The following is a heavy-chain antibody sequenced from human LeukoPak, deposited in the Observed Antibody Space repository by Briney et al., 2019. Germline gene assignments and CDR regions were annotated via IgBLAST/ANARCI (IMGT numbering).Heavy chain of an antibody. J-gene: IGHJ4*02. D-gene: IGHD6-19*01. Sequence: SETLSLTCTVSGGSISSSSYYWGWIRQPPGKGLEWIGSIYYSGSTYYNPSLKSRVTISVDTSKNQFSLKLSSVTAADTAVYYCARQGLRYSSGWHTNRPLYYFDYWGQGTLVTVSS. CDR2: IYYSGST. V-gene: IGHV4-39*07. CDR3: ARQGLRYSSGWHTNRPLYYFDY. CDR1: GGSISSSSYY.